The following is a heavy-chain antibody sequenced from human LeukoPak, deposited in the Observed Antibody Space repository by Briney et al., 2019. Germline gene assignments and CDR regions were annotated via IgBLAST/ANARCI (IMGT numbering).Heavy chain of an antibody. V-gene: IGHV4-39*07. CDR1: GGSISSSSYY. CDR3: ARVVPYYYYYGMDV. Sequence: PSETLSLTCTVSGGSISSSSYYWSWIRQPPGKGLEWIGEINHSGSTNYNPSLKSRVTISVDTSKNQFSLKLSSVTAADTAVYYCARVVPYYYYYGMDVWGQGTTVTVSS. J-gene: IGHJ6*02. CDR2: INHSGST.